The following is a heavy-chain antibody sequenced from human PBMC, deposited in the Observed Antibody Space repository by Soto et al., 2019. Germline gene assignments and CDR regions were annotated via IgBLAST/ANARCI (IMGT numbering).Heavy chain of an antibody. CDR2: IYYSGST. V-gene: IGHV4-59*01. CDR3: ARAGDYDFWSGYYHDDSDI. J-gene: IGHJ3*02. CDR1: IGSMIGYY. D-gene: IGHD3-3*01. Sequence: SETRSLTCTLSIGSMIGYYCDWIRQPPVNGLEWIGYIYYSGSTNYNPYLKSRVTISVDTSKNQFSLKLSSVTAADTAVYYCARAGDYDFWSGYYHDDSDIWGQGTMVTVSS.